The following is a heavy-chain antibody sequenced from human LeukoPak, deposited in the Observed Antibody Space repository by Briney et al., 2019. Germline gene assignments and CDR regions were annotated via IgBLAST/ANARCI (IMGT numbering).Heavy chain of an antibody. CDR3: ARVSSSWYQDWYFDL. D-gene: IGHD6-13*01. J-gene: IGHJ2*01. V-gene: IGHV4-30-4*07. CDR2: IYNGGGK. Sequence: SQTLSLTCTVSGASINTAAYSWSWLRLPPGKGLEWIGYIYNGGGKYFNASLKSRLTMSVDTSKNQFSLKLSSVTAADTAVYYCARVSSSWYQDWYFDLWGRGTLVTVSS. CDR1: GASINTAAYS.